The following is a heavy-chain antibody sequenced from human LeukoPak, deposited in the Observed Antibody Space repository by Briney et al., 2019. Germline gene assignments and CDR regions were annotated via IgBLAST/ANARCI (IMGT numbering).Heavy chain of an antibody. J-gene: IGHJ4*02. CDR3: ARHHSSSWYDPTYYFDY. Sequence: SETLSLTCTVSGGSISSYYWSWIRQPPGKGLEWIGYIYYSGSTYYNPSLKSRVTISVDTSKNQFSLKLSSVTAADTAVYYCARHHSSSWYDPTYYFDYWGQGTLVTVSS. CDR2: IYYSGST. V-gene: IGHV4-59*08. D-gene: IGHD6-13*01. CDR1: GGSISSYY.